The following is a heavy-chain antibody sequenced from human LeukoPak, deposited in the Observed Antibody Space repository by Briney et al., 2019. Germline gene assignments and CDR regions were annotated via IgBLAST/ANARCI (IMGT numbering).Heavy chain of an antibody. D-gene: IGHD3-9*01. CDR1: GFTFSSYE. V-gene: IGHV3-48*03. CDR2: ISSSGSTI. J-gene: IGHJ6*02. CDR3: ARADVLRYFDWLYYYYGMDV. Sequence: GGSLRLSCAASGFTFSSYEMNWVRQAPGKGLEWVSYISSSGSTIYYADSVEGRFTISRDNAKNSLYLQMNSLRAEDTAVYYCARADVLRYFDWLYYYYGMDVWGQGTTVTVSS.